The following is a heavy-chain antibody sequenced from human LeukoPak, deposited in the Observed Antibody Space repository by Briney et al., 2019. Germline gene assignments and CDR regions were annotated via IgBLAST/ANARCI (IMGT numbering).Heavy chain of an antibody. CDR3: ARVKYNWNDIFENWFDP. J-gene: IGHJ5*02. Sequence: ASVKVSCKASGYTFTSFDINWVRQATGQGLEWMGWMNYNSDNTGYAQKFQGRAIMTRNISISTAYMELSSLRSEDSAVYYCARVKYNWNDIFENWFDPWGQGTLVTVSS. CDR2: MNYNSDNT. CDR1: GYTFTSFD. V-gene: IGHV1-8*01. D-gene: IGHD1-1*01.